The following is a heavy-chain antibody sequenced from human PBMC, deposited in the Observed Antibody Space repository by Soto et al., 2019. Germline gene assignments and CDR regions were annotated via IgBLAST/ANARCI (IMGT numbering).Heavy chain of an antibody. D-gene: IGHD2-8*01. J-gene: IGHJ4*02. V-gene: IGHV4-31*03. CDR3: ARSSDPVLMVPKGGYFDY. Sequence: QVQLQESGPGLVKPSQTLSLTSTVSGGSISSGGYYWSWIRQHPGKGLEWIGYIYYSGSTYYNPSLKSRVTISVDTSKNQFSLKLSSVTAADTAVYFCARSSDPVLMVPKGGYFDYWGQGTLVTVSS. CDR1: GGSISSGGYY. CDR2: IYYSGST.